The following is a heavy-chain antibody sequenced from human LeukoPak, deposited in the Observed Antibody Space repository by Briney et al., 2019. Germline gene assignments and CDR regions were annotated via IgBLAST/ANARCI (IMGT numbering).Heavy chain of an antibody. D-gene: IGHD3-10*01. CDR2: ITHDGQI. CDR1: GFIFTSFG. CDR3: ARDDRYGSGTLGKRFDP. Sequence: GGSLRLSCVASGFIFTSFGMNWVRQAPGKGLEWVSSITHDGQIYYADSVKGRFTISRDNTKNSVYLQMDNLRDDDTAVYFCARDDRYGSGTLGKRFDPWGQGTLVSVSS. V-gene: IGHV3-21*01. J-gene: IGHJ5*02.